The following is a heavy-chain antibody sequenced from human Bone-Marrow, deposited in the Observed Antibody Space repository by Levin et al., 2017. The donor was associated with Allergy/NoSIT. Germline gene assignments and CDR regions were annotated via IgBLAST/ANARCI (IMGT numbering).Heavy chain of an antibody. V-gene: IGHV3-11*01. D-gene: IGHD2-21*02. J-gene: IGHJ4*02. CDR1: GFSFDDYY. CDR2: ISHSGNTT. Sequence: GGSLRLSCAASGFSFDDYYMFWVRQAPGKGLEWISHISHSGNTTYYAGSVKGRFTISRDNAKNSMFLQMNSLREDDTAVYYCARDGAFGGDYYLDYWGQGSLVTVSS. CDR3: ARDGAFGGDYYLDY.